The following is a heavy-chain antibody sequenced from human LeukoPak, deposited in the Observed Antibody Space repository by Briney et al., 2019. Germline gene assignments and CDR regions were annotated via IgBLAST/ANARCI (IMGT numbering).Heavy chain of an antibody. J-gene: IGHJ4*02. CDR1: GFTFSSYG. Sequence: PGRSLRLSCAASGFTFSSYGMHWVRQAPGKGLEWVAVIWYDGSNKYYADSVKGRFTISRDNSKNTLYLRMSSLRAEDTAVYYCARDLYYYYDSSGYGSPNDYWGQGTLVTVSS. CDR2: IWYDGSNK. CDR3: ARDLYYYYDSSGYGSPNDY. D-gene: IGHD3-22*01. V-gene: IGHV3-33*01.